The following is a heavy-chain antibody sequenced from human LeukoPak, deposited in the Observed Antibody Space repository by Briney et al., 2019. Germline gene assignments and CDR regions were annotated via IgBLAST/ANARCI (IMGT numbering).Heavy chain of an antibody. D-gene: IGHD6-19*01. Sequence: ASVKVSCKVSGYTLTELSMHWVRQAPGKGLEWMGGFYPEDGETIYAQKFQGRVTMTEDTSTDTAYMELSSLRSEDTAVYYCATANPKKQWPVPYYYYYGMDVWGQGTTVTVSS. CDR2: FYPEDGET. CDR1: GYTLTELS. CDR3: ATANPKKQWPVPYYYYYGMDV. J-gene: IGHJ6*02. V-gene: IGHV1-24*01.